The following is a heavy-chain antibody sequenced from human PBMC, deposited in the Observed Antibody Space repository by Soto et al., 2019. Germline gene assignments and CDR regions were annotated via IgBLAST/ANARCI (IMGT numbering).Heavy chain of an antibody. CDR3: AKDLGYSTGWEPFDY. V-gene: IGHV3-23*01. CDR2: ISGSGIST. CDR1: GFTFSSYA. Sequence: EVQLLESGGGLVQPGGSLRLSCAASGFTFSSYAMSWVRQAPGKGLEWVSAISGSGISTYYADSVKGRFTISRDNPKNTLYLQMNSLSAEDTAVYYCAKDLGYSTGWEPFDYWGQGTLVTVSS. J-gene: IGHJ4*02. D-gene: IGHD6-19*01.